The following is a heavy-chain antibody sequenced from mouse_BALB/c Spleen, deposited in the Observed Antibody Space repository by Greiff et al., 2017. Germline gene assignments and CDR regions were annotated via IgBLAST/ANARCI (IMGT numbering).Heavy chain of an antibody. V-gene: IGHV1-9*01. CDR1: GYTFSSYW. J-gene: IGHJ4*01. CDR3: APGGTYYAMDD. CDR2: ILPGSGST. D-gene: IGHD3-1*01. Sequence: QVQLQQSGAELMKPGASVKISCKATGYTFSSYWIEWVKQRPGHGLEWIGEILPGSGSTNYNEKFKGKATFTADTSSNTAYMQLSSLTSEDSAVYYCAPGGTYYAMDDWGQGTSGTVAS.